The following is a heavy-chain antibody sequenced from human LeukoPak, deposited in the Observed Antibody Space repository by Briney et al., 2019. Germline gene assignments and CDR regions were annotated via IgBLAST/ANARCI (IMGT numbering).Heavy chain of an antibody. J-gene: IGHJ5*02. D-gene: IGHD3-10*01. Sequence: GGSLRLSCAASGFTFSSYSMNWVRQAPGKGLEWVSYISISSSIIYYADSVKGRFTISRDNSKNTLYLQMNSLRAEDTAVYYCARDMVRGVIQNWFDPWGQGTLVTVSS. CDR1: GFTFSSYS. CDR2: ISISSSII. V-gene: IGHV3-48*01. CDR3: ARDMVRGVIQNWFDP.